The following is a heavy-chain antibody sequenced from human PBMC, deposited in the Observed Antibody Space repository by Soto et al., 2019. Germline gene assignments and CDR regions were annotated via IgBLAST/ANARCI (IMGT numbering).Heavy chain of an antibody. CDR1: GFTLSAYW. V-gene: IGHV3-7*05. J-gene: IGHJ3*02. Sequence: EVQLEESGGDLVQPGGSLRLSCAASGFTLSAYWMTWVRQAPGKGLEWVANINRDGSKKSYLDSVRGRFTISRDNVGNSLYLQMDSVRADDTDLYYCARDVSPGSSGLDRDAFDIWGQGTMVTVSS. CDR2: INRDGSKK. D-gene: IGHD6-25*01. CDR3: ARDVSPGSSGLDRDAFDI.